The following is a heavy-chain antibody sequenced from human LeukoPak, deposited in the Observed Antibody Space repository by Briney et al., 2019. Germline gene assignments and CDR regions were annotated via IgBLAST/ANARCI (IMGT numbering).Heavy chain of an antibody. CDR1: GGSFSGYY. J-gene: IGHJ3*02. Sequence: SETLSLTCAVYGGSFSGYYWSWIRQPPGKGLEWIGEINHSGSTNYNPSLKSRVTISVDTSKNQFSLKLSSVTAADTAVYYCARHVKKCSGGSCYYAFDIWGQGAMVTVSS. CDR2: INHSGST. D-gene: IGHD2-15*01. CDR3: ARHVKKCSGGSCYYAFDI. V-gene: IGHV4-34*01.